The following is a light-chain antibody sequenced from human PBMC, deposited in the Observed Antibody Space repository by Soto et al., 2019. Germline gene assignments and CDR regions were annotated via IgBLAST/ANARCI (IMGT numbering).Light chain of an antibody. V-gene: IGLV2-8*01. J-gene: IGLJ2*01. Sequence: QSVLTQPPSASGSPGQSVTISCTETSSDIGDYNFVSWYQHHPGKAPKLIIYEANKRPSGVPDRFSASKSGNTASLTVSGLQAEDEADYYCSSYAGNTGVLFGGGTKLTVL. CDR3: SSYAGNTGVL. CDR1: SSDIGDYNF. CDR2: EAN.